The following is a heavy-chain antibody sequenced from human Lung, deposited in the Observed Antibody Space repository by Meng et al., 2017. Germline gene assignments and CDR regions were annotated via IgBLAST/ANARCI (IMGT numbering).Heavy chain of an antibody. J-gene: IGHJ4*02. CDR2: INHRGRT. CDR3: ARDQGGAGGY. CDR1: VGSFRRYQ. V-gene: IGHV4-34*01. D-gene: IGHD2-15*01. Sequence: QVQLQRWGAGELKPSETLSLTCAFYVGSFRRYQWNWIRQSPGKGLEWIGDINHRGRTNYNPSLKSRVTISVDTSKNQFSLKLSSVTAADTAVYYCARDQGGAGGYWGQGTLVTVSS.